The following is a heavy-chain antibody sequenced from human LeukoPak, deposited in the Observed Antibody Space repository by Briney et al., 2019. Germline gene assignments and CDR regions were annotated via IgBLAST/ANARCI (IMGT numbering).Heavy chain of an antibody. J-gene: IGHJ4*02. V-gene: IGHV1-18*01. Sequence: ASVKVSCKASGYTFTSYGISWVRQAPGQGLEWMGWISAYNGNTNYAQKLQGRVTMTTDTSTSTAYMELRSLRSDDTAVYYCARVSVGGYCSGGSCYSKDYWGQGTLVTVSS. CDR1: GYTFTSYG. CDR2: ISAYNGNT. CDR3: ARVSVGGYCSGGSCYSKDY. D-gene: IGHD2-15*01.